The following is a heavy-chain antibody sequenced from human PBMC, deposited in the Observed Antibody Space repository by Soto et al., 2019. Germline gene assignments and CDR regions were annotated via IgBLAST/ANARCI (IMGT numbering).Heavy chain of an antibody. CDR1: GFTFSSYA. V-gene: IGHV3-30-3*01. CDR3: ARDSVDVGAMGEQYYFDY. J-gene: IGHJ4*02. Sequence: GGSLRLSCAASGFTFSSYAMHWVRQAPGKGLEWVAVISYDGSNKYYADSVKGRFTISRDNSKNTLYLQMNSLRAEDTAVYYCARDSVDVGAMGEQYYFDYWGQGTLVTVSS. D-gene: IGHD1-26*01. CDR2: ISYDGSNK.